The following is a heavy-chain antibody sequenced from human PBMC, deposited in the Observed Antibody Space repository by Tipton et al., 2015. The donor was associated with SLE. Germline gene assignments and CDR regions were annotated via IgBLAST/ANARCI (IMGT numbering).Heavy chain of an antibody. CDR2: ISHSGST. V-gene: IGHV4-59*12. J-gene: IGHJ3*01. CDR1: GGSISGFY. Sequence: TLSLTCTVIGGSISGFYWIWVRQSPGKGLEWIGYISHSGSTRYNPSLESRVTISVDTSKNQVSLKLNSVTAADTAVYYCARILIPVGFDVWGQGTMVIVSS. CDR3: ARILIPVGFDV. D-gene: IGHD2-2*01.